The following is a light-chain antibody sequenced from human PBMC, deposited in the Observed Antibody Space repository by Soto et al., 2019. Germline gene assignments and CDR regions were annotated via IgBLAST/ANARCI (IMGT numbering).Light chain of an antibody. V-gene: IGKV1-9*01. CDR3: QQADSFPIT. CDR1: QGIRSN. J-gene: IGKJ5*01. Sequence: QLTQSPSSLSASVGDRVTITCRDSQGIRSNLAWYQQKRGRAPKLXIFGASTLQSGVPSRFSGSGSGTDFTLSISSLQPEDFATYYCQQADSFPITFGQGTRLEI. CDR2: GAS.